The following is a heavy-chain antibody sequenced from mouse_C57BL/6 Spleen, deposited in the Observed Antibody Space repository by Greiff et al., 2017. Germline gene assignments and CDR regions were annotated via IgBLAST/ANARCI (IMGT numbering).Heavy chain of an antibody. J-gene: IGHJ3*01. CDR1: GYTFTSYW. CDR3: TRNEAAQATWFAY. D-gene: IGHD3-2*02. CDR2: IYPGNSDT. Sequence: VQLKQSGTVLARPGASVKMSCKTSGYTFTSYWMHWVKQRPGQGLEWIGAIYPGNSDTSYNQKFKGKAKLTAVTSASTAYMELSSLTNEDSAVYYCTRNEAAQATWFAYWGQGTLVTVSA. V-gene: IGHV1-5*01.